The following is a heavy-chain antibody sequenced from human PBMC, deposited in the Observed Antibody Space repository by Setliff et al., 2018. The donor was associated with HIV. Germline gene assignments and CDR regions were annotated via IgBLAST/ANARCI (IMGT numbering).Heavy chain of an antibody. Sequence: ASVKVSCKASGYTFTTYSIHWVRQAPGQSLEWMGWINVGKGDTKYSQELQGRITLTTDTSANTAYMELSSLRAEDTAVYYCARRFLTVHMDVWGKGTTVTVSS. CDR2: INVGKGDT. CDR3: ARRFLTVHMDV. V-gene: IGHV1-3*03. D-gene: IGHD3-9*01. CDR1: GYTFTTYS. J-gene: IGHJ6*03.